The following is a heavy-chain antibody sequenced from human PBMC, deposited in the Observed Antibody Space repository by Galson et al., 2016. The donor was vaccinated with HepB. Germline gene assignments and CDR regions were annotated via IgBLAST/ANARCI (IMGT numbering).Heavy chain of an antibody. J-gene: IGHJ4*02. D-gene: IGHD5-12*01. CDR1: GFTFRSYA. CDR2: ISGSAGQT. Sequence: SLRLSCAASGFTFRSYAMTWVRQAPGKGLDWVSGISGSAGQTSYADSVKGRFTISRDNSKNTLYLQMNSLRAEDTAVYYCVKYRGCDECGTPTYLDYWGQGTLVTVSS. V-gene: IGHV3-23*01. CDR3: VKYRGCDECGTPTYLDY.